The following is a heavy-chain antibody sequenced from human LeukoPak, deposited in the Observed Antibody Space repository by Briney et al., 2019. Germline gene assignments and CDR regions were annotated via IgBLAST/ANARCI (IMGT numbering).Heavy chain of an antibody. CDR1: GGSIRSSYYY. CDR3: ARVVLQYYDSSGRPTTPLYYFDY. J-gene: IGHJ4*02. V-gene: IGHV4-39*01. CDR2: IYDSGST. Sequence: SETLSLTCTVSGGSIRSSYYYWGWIRQPPGKGLEWIGSIYDSGSTYYNPSLKSRVTISVDTSKNQFSLKLSSVTAADTAVYYCARVVLQYYDSSGRPTTPLYYFDYWGQGTLVTVSS. D-gene: IGHD3-22*01.